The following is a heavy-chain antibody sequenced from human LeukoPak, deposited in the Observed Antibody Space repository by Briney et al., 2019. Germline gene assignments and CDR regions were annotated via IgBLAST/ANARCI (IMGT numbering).Heavy chain of an antibody. CDR3: ARAYGSSCPEV. J-gene: IGHJ4*02. V-gene: IGHV3-48*01. CDR1: GFTFSSYS. D-gene: IGHD6-13*01. Sequence: GGSLRLSCAASGFTFSSYSMNWVRQAPGKGLEWVSYISSSSSTIYYADSVKGRFTISRDNAKNSLYLQMNSLRAEDTAVYYCARAYGSSCPEVWGQGTLVTVSS. CDR2: ISSSSSTI.